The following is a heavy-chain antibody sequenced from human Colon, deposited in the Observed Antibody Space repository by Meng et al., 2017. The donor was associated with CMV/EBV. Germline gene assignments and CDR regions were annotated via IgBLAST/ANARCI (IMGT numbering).Heavy chain of an antibody. Sequence: SGYTFTSYYMHWVRQAPGQGLEWMGIINPSGGSTSYAQKFQGRVTMTRDTSTSTVYMELSSLRSEDTAVYYCARVYCSSTSCSEYFQHWGQGTLVTVSS. J-gene: IGHJ1*01. D-gene: IGHD2-2*01. CDR1: GYTFTSYY. CDR3: ARVYCSSTSCSEYFQH. V-gene: IGHV1-46*01. CDR2: INPSGGST.